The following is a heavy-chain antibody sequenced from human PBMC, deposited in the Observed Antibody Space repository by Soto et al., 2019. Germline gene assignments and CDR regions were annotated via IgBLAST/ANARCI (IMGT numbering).Heavy chain of an antibody. Sequence: ASVKVSCKASGYTFTSYDINWVRQATGQGLEWMGWMNPNSGNTGYAQKFQGRVTMTRNTSISTAYMELSSLRSEDTAVYYCARAAVHEEYGDVGWFDPWGQGTLVTVSS. CDR1: GYTFTSYD. D-gene: IGHD4-17*01. J-gene: IGHJ5*02. V-gene: IGHV1-8*01. CDR3: ARAAVHEEYGDVGWFDP. CDR2: MNPNSGNT.